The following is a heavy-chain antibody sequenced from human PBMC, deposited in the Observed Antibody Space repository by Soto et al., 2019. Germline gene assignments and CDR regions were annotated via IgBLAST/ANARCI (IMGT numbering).Heavy chain of an antibody. CDR1: GGTFSSYA. CDR2: IIPIFGTA. D-gene: IGHD2-2*01. CDR3: ARDPDCSSTSCYGSFDY. J-gene: IGHJ4*02. V-gene: IGHV1-69*01. Sequence: QVQLVQSGAEVKKPGSSVKVSCKASGGTFSSYAISWVRQAPGQGLEWMGGIIPIFGTANYAQKFQGRVKITADESTSTADLELSSLGSDDTAMYYRARDPDCSSTSCYGSFDYWGQGTLVTVSS.